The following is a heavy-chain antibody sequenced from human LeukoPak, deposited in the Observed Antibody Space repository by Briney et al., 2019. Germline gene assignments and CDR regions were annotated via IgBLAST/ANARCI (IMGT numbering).Heavy chain of an antibody. J-gene: IGHJ6*02. CDR1: GGSISSSNW. D-gene: IGHD4-23*01. CDR2: IYHSENT. V-gene: IGHV4-4*02. Sequence: SETPSLTCAVSGGSISSSNWWSWVRPPPGKGLEWIGEIYHSENTNYNPSLKSRVTISVDTSKNQFSLKLSSVTAADTAVYYCARDRNHGGNYYYYGMDVWGQGTTVTVSS. CDR3: ARDRNHGGNYYYYGMDV.